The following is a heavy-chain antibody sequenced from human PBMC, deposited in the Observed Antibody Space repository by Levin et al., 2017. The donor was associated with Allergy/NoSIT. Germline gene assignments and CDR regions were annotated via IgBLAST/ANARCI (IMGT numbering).Heavy chain of an antibody. CDR3: AKDAGHNIPLN. CDR1: GFTFSSYG. J-gene: IGHJ4*02. V-gene: IGHV3-30*18. Sequence: GSLRLSCVASGFTFSSYGMHWVRQAPGKGLEWVAVVSYDGRNKYYADSVKGRFTISRDNSKNTVFLQMNSLRAEDTAVYYCAKDAGHNIPLNWGQGTLVTVSS. D-gene: IGHD2-21*01. CDR2: VSYDGRNK.